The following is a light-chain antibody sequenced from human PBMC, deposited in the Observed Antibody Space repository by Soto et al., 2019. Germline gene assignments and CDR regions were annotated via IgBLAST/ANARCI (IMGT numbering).Light chain of an antibody. CDR2: DVS. CDR1: ESVTDY. CDR3: QQRSDWPWT. J-gene: IGKJ1*01. Sequence: EIVLTQSPATLSLSPGERGTLSCMASESVTDYLAWYQRKPGQAPRLLVYDVSNRAAGIPTRFSGGGSGTDFTLTISNVEPEDFAVYYCQQRSDWPWTFGQGTKVDI. V-gene: IGKV3-11*01.